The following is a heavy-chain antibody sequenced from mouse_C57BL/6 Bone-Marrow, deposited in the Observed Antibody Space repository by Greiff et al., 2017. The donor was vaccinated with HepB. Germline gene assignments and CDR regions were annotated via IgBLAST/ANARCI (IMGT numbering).Heavy chain of an antibody. CDR3: ARHTQFPYFDY. J-gene: IGHJ2*01. CDR1: GFTFSSYG. CDR2: ISSGGSYT. Sequence: EVKLQESGGDLVKPGGSLKLSCAASGFTFSSYGMSWVRQTPDKRLEWVATISSGGSYTYYPDSVKGRFTISRDNAKNTLYLQMSSLKSEDTAMYYCARHTQFPYFDYWGQGTTLTVSS. V-gene: IGHV5-6*01.